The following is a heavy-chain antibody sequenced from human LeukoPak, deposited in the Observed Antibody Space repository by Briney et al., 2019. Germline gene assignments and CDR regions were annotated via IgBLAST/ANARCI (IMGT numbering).Heavy chain of an antibody. Sequence: GGSLRLSCAASGFTVSSTYMSWVRQAPGKGLEWVSVIYSGGNIYYIDSVKGRFTISRDTSKNTLYLQMNSLRVEDTAVYYCASRHCSGGGCYFAGADPFDYWGQGTLVTVSS. CDR3: ASRHCSGGGCYFAGADPFDY. D-gene: IGHD2-15*01. CDR1: GFTVSSTY. J-gene: IGHJ4*02. CDR2: IYSGGNI. V-gene: IGHV3-53*01.